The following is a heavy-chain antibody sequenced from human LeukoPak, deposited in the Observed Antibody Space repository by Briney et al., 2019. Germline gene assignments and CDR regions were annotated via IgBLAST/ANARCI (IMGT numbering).Heavy chain of an antibody. Sequence: AASVKVSCKASGYTFTSYYMHWVRQAPGQGLEWMGIINSSGGSTSYAQKFQGRVTMTRDTSTSTVYMELSSLRSEDTAVYYCARDIYRLYYFDYWGQGTLVTVSS. CDR2: INSSGGST. V-gene: IGHV1-46*01. CDR1: GYTFTSYY. CDR3: ARDIYRLYYFDY. D-gene: IGHD3-9*01. J-gene: IGHJ4*02.